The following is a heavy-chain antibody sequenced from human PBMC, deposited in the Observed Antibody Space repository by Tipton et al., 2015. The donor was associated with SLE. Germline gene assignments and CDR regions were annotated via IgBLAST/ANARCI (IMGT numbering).Heavy chain of an antibody. CDR1: GGSISSYY. J-gene: IGHJ5*02. CDR2: FYYSGST. Sequence: TLSLTCTVSGGSISSYYWSWIRQPPGKGLEWIGYFYYSGSTNYNPSLKSRVTISVDTSKNQFSLKLSSVTAADTAVYYCARQYEFSRFDPWGQGTLVTVSS. D-gene: IGHD2-8*01. CDR3: ARQYEFSRFDP. V-gene: IGHV4-59*01.